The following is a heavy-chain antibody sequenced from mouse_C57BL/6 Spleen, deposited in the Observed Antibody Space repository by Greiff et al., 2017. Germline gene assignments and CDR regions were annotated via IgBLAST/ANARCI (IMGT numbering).Heavy chain of an antibody. J-gene: IGHJ2*01. Sequence: QVQLQQSGAELMKPGASVKLSCKATGYTFTGYWIEWVKQRPGHGLEWIGEILPGSGSTNYNEKFKGKATFTADTSANTAYMQLSSLTTEDSAIYYWARGDYYGSRENYFDHWGQGTTLTVSS. CDR1: GYTFTGYW. CDR3: ARGDYYGSRENYFDH. CDR2: ILPGSGST. V-gene: IGHV1-9*01. D-gene: IGHD1-1*01.